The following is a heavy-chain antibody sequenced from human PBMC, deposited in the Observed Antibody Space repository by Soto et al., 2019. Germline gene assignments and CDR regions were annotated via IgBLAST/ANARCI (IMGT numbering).Heavy chain of an antibody. V-gene: IGHV3-13*01. D-gene: IGHD3-10*01. Sequence: EVQLVESGGGLVQPGGSLRLSCAASGFTFSSYDMHWVRQATGKGLEWVSAIGTAGDTYYPGSVMGRFTISRENAKNSLYLQMTSLRAGDTAVYYCARGLYGSGSYSFDPWGQGTLVTVSS. CDR2: IGTAGDT. CDR1: GFTFSSYD. CDR3: ARGLYGSGSYSFDP. J-gene: IGHJ5*02.